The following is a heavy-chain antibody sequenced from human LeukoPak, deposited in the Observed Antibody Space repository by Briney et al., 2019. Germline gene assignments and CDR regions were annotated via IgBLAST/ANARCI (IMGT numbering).Heavy chain of an antibody. J-gene: IGHJ6*02. D-gene: IGHD3-16*01. V-gene: IGHV4-4*07. Sequence: SETLSLTCTVSGGSISSYYWSWIRQPAGKGLEWIGRIYTSGSTNYNPSLRSRVTMSVDTSKNQFSLKLSSVTAADTAVYYCARAFTFGGVLRPYYGMDVWGQGTTVTVSS. CDR3: ARAFTFGGVLRPYYGMDV. CDR1: GGSISSYY. CDR2: IYTSGST.